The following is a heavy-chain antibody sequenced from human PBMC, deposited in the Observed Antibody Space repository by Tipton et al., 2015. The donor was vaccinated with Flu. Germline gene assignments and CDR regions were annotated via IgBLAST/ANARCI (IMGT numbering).Heavy chain of an antibody. Sequence: SLRLSCAASGFTFSGYWIHWVRQAPGKGLVWVSRINSDGSSTTYADSVKGRFTISRDNAKNTLYPQMSSLRAEDTAVYYCARDLAYDFWSAEYTGPNLDYWGQGTLVTVSS. D-gene: IGHD3-3*01. J-gene: IGHJ4*02. CDR1: GFTFSGYW. V-gene: IGHV3-74*01. CDR2: INSDGSST. CDR3: ARDLAYDFWSAEYTGPNLDY.